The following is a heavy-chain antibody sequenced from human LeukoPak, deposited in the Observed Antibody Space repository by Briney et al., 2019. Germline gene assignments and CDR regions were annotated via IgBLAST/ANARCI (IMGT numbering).Heavy chain of an antibody. V-gene: IGHV3-30*03. CDR3: ARPPHSCSSTSCYSQF. CDR1: GSTFNNYG. CDR2: ISYDGSNK. D-gene: IGHD2-2*02. Sequence: GGSLRLSCAASGSTFNNYGMHWVRQAPGKGLEWVAIISYDGSNKYYADSVKGRFTISRDNSKNTLYLQMNSLRAEDTAVYFCARPPHSCSSTSCYSQFWGQGALVTVSS. J-gene: IGHJ4*02.